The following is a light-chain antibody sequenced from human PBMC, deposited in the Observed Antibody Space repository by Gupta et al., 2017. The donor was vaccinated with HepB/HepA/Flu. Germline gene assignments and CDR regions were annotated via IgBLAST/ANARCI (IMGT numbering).Light chain of an antibody. CDR3: QQLSSYPRT. J-gene: IGKJ1*01. V-gene: IGKV1-9*01. CDR2: AAS. CDR1: QAINTY. Sequence: DIQLTQSPSFLSASVGDRVTITCRASQAINTYLAWHQQKPGKAPKLLIYAASTLQSGVPSRFSGWGSGTEFTLTISSLQPEDFATYYCQQLSSYPRTFGLGTKVEVK.